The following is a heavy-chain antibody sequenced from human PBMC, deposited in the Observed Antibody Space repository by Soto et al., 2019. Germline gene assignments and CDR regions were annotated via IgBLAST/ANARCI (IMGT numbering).Heavy chain of an antibody. CDR3: AKRGVDTFGLSY. J-gene: IGHJ4*02. CDR1: GFTFSSFW. CDR2: INTDGSST. D-gene: IGHD3-10*01. Sequence: EVQLVESGGGLVQPGGSLRLSCAVSGFTFSSFWMHWVRQAPGEGLVWVSRINTDGSSTSYADSVKGRFTISXXXXXXXLYLQMNSLRVEDTAMYYCAKRGVDTFGLSYWGQGTLVTVSS. V-gene: IGHV3-74*01.